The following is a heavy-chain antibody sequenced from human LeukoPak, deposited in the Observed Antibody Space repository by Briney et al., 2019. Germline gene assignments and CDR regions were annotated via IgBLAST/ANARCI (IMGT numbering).Heavy chain of an antibody. J-gene: IGHJ4*02. Sequence: GASVKVSCKASGYTFTSYGISWVRQAPGQGLEWMGWISAYNGNTNYAQKLQGRVTMTTDTSTSTAYMELRSLRSDDTAVYYCVRSPTSGTYYNRPYYFDYWGQGTLVTVSS. CDR3: VRSPTSGTYYNRPYYFDY. D-gene: IGHD3-10*01. V-gene: IGHV1-18*01. CDR1: GYTFTSYG. CDR2: ISAYNGNT.